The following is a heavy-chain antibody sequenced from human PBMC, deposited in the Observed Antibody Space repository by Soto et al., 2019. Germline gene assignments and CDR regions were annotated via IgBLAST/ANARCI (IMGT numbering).Heavy chain of an antibody. Sequence: ASVNVSCMSAAYTFTSYDINCVRQATGQDFEWMGWMNPNNGNTAYAQKFQGRVTMTRDTSKSTAFMELSSLTSEDTAVYYCARGPRNWGVDYWGQGTLVNVS. CDR3: ARGPRNWGVDY. CDR2: MNPNNGNT. D-gene: IGHD7-27*01. V-gene: IGHV1-8*01. CDR1: AYTFTSYD. J-gene: IGHJ4*02.